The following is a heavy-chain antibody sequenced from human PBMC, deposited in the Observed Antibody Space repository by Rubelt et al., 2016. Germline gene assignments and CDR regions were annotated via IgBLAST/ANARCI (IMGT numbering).Heavy chain of an antibody. Sequence: QVQLVQSGAEVKKPGASVKVSYKASGYTFTGYYMHWVRQAPGQGLEWVGRINPNSGGTNYAQKFQGRVTMTRDTSITTAYMELSRLRSDDTAVYYCARGSWFRGAFDIWGQGTMVTVSS. CDR1: GYTFTGYY. D-gene: IGHD6-13*01. J-gene: IGHJ3*02. V-gene: IGHV1-2*06. CDR3: ARGSWFRGAFDI. CDR2: INPNSGGT.